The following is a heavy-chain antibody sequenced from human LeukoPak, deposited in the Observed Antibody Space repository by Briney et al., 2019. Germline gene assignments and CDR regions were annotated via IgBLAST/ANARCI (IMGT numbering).Heavy chain of an antibody. J-gene: IGHJ4*02. CDR1: GFTVDSNY. CDR2: IYTGGNT. D-gene: IGHD3-22*01. V-gene: IGHV3-53*01. Sequence: PGGSLRLSCAASGFTVDSNYLSWVRQAPGKGLEWVPTIYTGGNTYYAASVKGRFTISRDFSKNTVFLHMNSLRAEDTAMYYCARGDDSGYYDYFDYWGQGALVTVSS. CDR3: ARGDDSGYYDYFDY.